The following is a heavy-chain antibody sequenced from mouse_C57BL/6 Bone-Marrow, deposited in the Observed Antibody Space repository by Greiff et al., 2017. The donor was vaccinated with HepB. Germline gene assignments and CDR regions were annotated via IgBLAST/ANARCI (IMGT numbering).Heavy chain of an antibody. D-gene: IGHD1-1*01. Sequence: EVQLQQSGAELVRPGSSVKMSCKTSGYTFTSYGINWVKQRPGQGLEWIGYIYIGNGYTEYNQKFKGKATLTVDQSSSTAYMQLNSLTSEDSAVYYCARSPYYYGSRDWYFDVWGTGTTVTVSS. CDR2: IYIGNGYT. CDR1: GYTFTSYG. J-gene: IGHJ1*03. V-gene: IGHV1-58*01. CDR3: ARSPYYYGSRDWYFDV.